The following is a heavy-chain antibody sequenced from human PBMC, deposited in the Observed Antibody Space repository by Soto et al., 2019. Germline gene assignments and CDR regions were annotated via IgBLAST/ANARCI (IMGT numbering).Heavy chain of an antibody. CDR3: ARDYWELLGMDV. Sequence: ASVKVSCKASGYTFTSYAMHWVRQAPGQRLEWMGWINAGNGNTKYSQKLQRRVTITRDTSAITAYMELSSLRSEDTAAYYCARDYWELLGMDVWGQGTTVTVSS. D-gene: IGHD1-26*01. CDR1: GYTFTSYA. CDR2: INAGNGNT. J-gene: IGHJ6*02. V-gene: IGHV1-3*01.